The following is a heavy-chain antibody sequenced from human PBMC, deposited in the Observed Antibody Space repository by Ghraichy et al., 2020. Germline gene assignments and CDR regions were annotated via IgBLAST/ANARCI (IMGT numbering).Heavy chain of an antibody. J-gene: IGHJ4*02. V-gene: IGHV1-24*01. D-gene: IGHD3-9*01. CDR2: FDPEDGET. CDR3: AAILTGYYYFDY. Sequence: ASVKVSCKVSGYTLTELSMHWVRQAPGKGLEWMGGFDPEDGETIYAQKFQGRVTMTEDTSTDTAYMELSSLRSEDTAVYYCAAILTGYYYFDYWGQGTLVTVSS. CDR1: GYTLTELS.